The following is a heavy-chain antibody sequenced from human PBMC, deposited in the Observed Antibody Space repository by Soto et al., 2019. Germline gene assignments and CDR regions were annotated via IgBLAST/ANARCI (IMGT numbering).Heavy chain of an antibody. J-gene: IGHJ6*02. D-gene: IGHD1-26*01. Sequence: EVQLVESGGGLFQPGGSLRLSCAASGFTFSIYWMHWVRQAPGKGPVWVSRIDNAGSSARYADSVKGRFTISRDNAKNTVYLQMNSLRAEDTAVYYCTRVGGSVSGMDVWGQGTTVTVSS. CDR1: GFTFSIYW. CDR3: TRVGGSVSGMDV. V-gene: IGHV3-74*01. CDR2: IDNAGSSA.